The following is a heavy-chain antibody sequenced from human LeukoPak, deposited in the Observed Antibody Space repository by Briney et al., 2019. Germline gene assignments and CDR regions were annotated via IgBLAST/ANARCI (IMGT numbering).Heavy chain of an antibody. J-gene: IGHJ3*02. V-gene: IGHV3-11*05. CDR3: AKDCHDAFDI. CDR2: ISSSSNYT. Sequence: GGSLRLSCAASGFSFSDYYMYWIRQAPGKGLEWVSHISSSSNYTNYADSVKGRFTISRDNSKNTLYLQMNSLRAEDTAVYYCAKDCHDAFDIWGQGTMVTVSS. CDR1: GFSFSDYY.